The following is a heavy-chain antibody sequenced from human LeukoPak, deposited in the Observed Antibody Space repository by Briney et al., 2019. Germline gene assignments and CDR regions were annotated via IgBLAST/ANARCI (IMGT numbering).Heavy chain of an antibody. J-gene: IGHJ6*03. CDR1: GYTLTELS. CDR2: FDPEDGET. V-gene: IGHV1-24*01. CDR3: ARALSWTTESYYYMDV. Sequence: ASVKVSCKVSGYTLTELSMHWVRQAPGKGLEWMGGFDPEDGETIYAQKFQGRVTMTEDTSTDTAYMELSSLRSEDTAVYYCARALSWTTESYYYMDVWGKGTTVTVSS. D-gene: IGHD3/OR15-3a*01.